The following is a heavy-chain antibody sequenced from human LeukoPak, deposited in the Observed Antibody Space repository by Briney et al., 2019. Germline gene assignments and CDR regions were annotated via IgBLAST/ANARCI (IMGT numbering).Heavy chain of an antibody. J-gene: IGHJ6*02. Sequence: GASVKVSCKASGGTFSSYAISWVRQAPGQGLEWMGGIIPIFGTANYAQKFQGRVTITADESTSTAYMELSSLRSEDTAVYYCARDQAFSGWQGFYYYGMDVWGQGTTVTVSS. D-gene: IGHD6-19*01. CDR2: IIPIFGTA. V-gene: IGHV1-69*13. CDR1: GGTFSSYA. CDR3: ARDQAFSGWQGFYYYGMDV.